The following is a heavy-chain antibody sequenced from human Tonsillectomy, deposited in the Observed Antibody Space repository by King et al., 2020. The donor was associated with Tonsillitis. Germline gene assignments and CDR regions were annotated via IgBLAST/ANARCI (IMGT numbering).Heavy chain of an antibody. V-gene: IGHV1-46*03. CDR1: GYTFTSYY. CDR2: INPSVVGT. CDR3: ARGYSYGYLDY. Sequence: VQLVESGAEVKKPGASVKVSCKTSGYTFTSYYMHWVRQAPGQGLDGMGIINPSVVGTTNALKCQGRVTMTRDTSTSTVYMELTSLRSEDTAVYYCARGYSYGYLDYWGQGTLVTVSS. J-gene: IGHJ4*02. D-gene: IGHD5-18*01.